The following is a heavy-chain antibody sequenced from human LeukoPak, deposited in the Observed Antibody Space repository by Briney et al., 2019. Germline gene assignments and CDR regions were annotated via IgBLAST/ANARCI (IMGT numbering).Heavy chain of an antibody. CDR2: INPHSGGT. CDR1: GYTFSDYY. V-gene: IGHV1-2*02. D-gene: IGHD6-19*01. J-gene: IGHJ4*02. Sequence: GASVKVSCKASGYTFSDYYIHWVRQAPGQGLEWMGWINPHSGGTNSAQKFQGRVTMTRDTSISTAYMELSRLRSDDTAVYYCASEGRDIAVAGNYFNYWGQGTLVTVSS. CDR3: ASEGRDIAVAGNYFNY.